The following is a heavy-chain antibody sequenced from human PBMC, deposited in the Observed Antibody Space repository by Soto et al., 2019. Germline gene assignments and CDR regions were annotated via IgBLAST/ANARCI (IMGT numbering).Heavy chain of an antibody. CDR3: ARDGEAAAGTSWFDP. D-gene: IGHD6-13*01. CDR1: GGSIISYY. V-gene: IGHV4-59*01. J-gene: IGHJ5*02. Sequence: SETLSLTCTVSGGSIISYYWSWIRQPPGKGLEWIGYIYYSGSTNYNPSLKSRVTISVDTSKNQFSLKLSSVTAADTAVYYCARDGEAAAGTSWFDPWGQGTLVTVSS. CDR2: IYYSGST.